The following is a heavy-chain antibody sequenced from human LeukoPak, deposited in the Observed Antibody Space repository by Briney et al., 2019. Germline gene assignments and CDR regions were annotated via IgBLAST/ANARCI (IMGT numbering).Heavy chain of an antibody. D-gene: IGHD2-15*01. J-gene: IGHJ5*01. V-gene: IGHV3-30*02. CDR2: IRYDGSNK. CDR3: ARGALDAATPFDS. Sequence: GGSLRLSCAASGFTFSSYGMHWVRQAPGKGLEWVAFIRYDGSNKYYADSVKGRFTISRDNSKNTLYLQMNSLRAEDTAVYYCARGALDAATPFDSWGQGTLVTVSS. CDR1: GFTFSSYG.